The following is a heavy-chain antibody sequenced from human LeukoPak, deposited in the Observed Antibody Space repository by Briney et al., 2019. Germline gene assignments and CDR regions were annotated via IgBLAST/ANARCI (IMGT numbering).Heavy chain of an antibody. CDR2: ISSSSSYI. CDR3: ARAVLRSLNSGFGY. Sequence: GGSLRLSCAASGFTFSSYSMNWVRQAPGKGLEWVSSISSSSSYIYYADPVKGRFTISRDNAKNSLYLQMNSLRAEDTAVYYCARAVLRSLNSGFGYWGQGTLVTVSS. V-gene: IGHV3-21*01. D-gene: IGHD5-12*01. CDR1: GFTFSSYS. J-gene: IGHJ4*02.